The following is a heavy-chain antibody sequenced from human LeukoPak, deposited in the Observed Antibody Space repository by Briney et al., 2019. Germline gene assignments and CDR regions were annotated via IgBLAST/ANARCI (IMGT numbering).Heavy chain of an antibody. D-gene: IGHD1-26*01. CDR1: GFTFGDYA. J-gene: IGHJ4*02. V-gene: IGHV3-48*01. Sequence: SGGSLRLSCTASGFTFGDYAMSWFRQAPGKGLEWVSYISSSSSTIYYADSVKGRFTISRDNSKNTLYLQMNSLRAEDTAVYYCASFHSGSYWSHFDYWGQGTLVTVSS. CDR3: ASFHSGSYWSHFDY. CDR2: ISSSSSTI.